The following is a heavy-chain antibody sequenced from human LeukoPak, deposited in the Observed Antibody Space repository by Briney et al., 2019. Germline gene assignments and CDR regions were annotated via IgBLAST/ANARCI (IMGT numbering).Heavy chain of an antibody. D-gene: IGHD2-15*01. V-gene: IGHV3-23*01. CDR2: ISRSGDKT. J-gene: IGHJ4*02. CDR3: ARFCGPSTCYSGFDS. CDR1: GFTFSNYA. Sequence: GGSLRLSCSASGFTFSNYAMTWVRRAPGQGLEWVSTISRSGDKTYYAASVKGRFTISRDNSKNTLYLQMNSLRAADTAIYYCARFCGPSTCYSGFDSWGQGTLVTVPS.